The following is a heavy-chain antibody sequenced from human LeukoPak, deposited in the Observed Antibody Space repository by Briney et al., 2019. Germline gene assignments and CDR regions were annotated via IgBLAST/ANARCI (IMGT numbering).Heavy chain of an antibody. V-gene: IGHV1-69*13. J-gene: IGHJ3*02. CDR2: IIPIFGTA. CDR1: GGTFSSYA. D-gene: IGHD3-9*01. CDR3: ARGGYDILTGYSRGAFDI. Sequence: SVKVSCKASGGTFSSYAISWVRQAPGQGLEWMGGIIPIFGTANYAQKFQGRVTITADESTSTAYMELSSLRSEDTAVYYCARGGYDILTGYSRGAFDIWGQGTMVTVSS.